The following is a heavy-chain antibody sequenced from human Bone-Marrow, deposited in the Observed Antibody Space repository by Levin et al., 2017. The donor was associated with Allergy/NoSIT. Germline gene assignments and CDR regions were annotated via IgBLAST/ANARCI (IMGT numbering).Heavy chain of an antibody. CDR1: GYTFTSYD. D-gene: IGHD2-2*01. V-gene: IGHV1-8*01. Sequence: ASVKVSCKASGYTFTSYDINWVRQATGQGLEWMGWMNPNSGNTGYAQKFQGRVTMTRNTSISTAYMELSSLRSEDTAVYYCARRPIVVVPAATPYYFDYWGQGTLVTVSS. J-gene: IGHJ4*02. CDR3: ARRPIVVVPAATPYYFDY. CDR2: MNPNSGNT.